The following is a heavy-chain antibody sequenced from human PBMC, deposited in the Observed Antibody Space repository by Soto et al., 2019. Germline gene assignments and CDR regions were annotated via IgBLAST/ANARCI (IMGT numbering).Heavy chain of an antibody. CDR2: ISWDGGST. J-gene: IGHJ3*02. V-gene: IGHV3-43D*03. CDR3: EKDSRFRGVSNAFDI. Sequence: GGSLRLSCAASGFTFDDYAMHWVRQAPGKGLEWVSLISWDGGSTYYADSVKGRFTISRDNSKNSLYLQMNSLRAEDTALYYCEKDSRFRGVSNAFDIWGQGTMVTVSS. D-gene: IGHD2-8*01. CDR1: GFTFDDYA.